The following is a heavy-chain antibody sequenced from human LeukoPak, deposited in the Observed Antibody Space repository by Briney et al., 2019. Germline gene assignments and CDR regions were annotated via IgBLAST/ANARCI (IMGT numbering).Heavy chain of an antibody. J-gene: IGHJ5*02. Sequence: ASVKVSCKASGYTFTSYGISRVRQAPGQGLEWMGWISGYDGRTNYAQNFQGRVIMTTDTSTSTAYMELRSLRSDDTAVYYCARDYYCSGGSCSDCFDPWGQGTLVTVSS. CDR2: ISGYDGRT. CDR3: ARDYYCSGGSCSDCFDP. V-gene: IGHV1-18*01. CDR1: GYTFTSYG. D-gene: IGHD2-15*01.